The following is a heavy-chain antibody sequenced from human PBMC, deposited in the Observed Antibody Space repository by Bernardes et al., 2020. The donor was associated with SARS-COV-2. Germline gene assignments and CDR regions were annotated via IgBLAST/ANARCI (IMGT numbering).Heavy chain of an antibody. V-gene: IGHV4-61*02. CDR3: ASVYYYDFSGFYEEYFQQ. Sequence: SGTLSLTCTVSGWSIDSGSYYWSWIRQPAGKGLEWIGRIYPTGDSSFNPSLKSRVTMSVATSKNEFSMRLTSVTAADTAVYYCASVYYYDFSGFYEEYFQQWGQGTPVTVSS. J-gene: IGHJ1*01. D-gene: IGHD3-22*01. CDR1: GWSIDSGSYY. CDR2: IYPTGDS.